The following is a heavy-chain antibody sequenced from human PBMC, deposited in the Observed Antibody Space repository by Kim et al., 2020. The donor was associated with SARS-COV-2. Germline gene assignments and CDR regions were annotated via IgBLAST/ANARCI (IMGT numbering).Heavy chain of an antibody. CDR1: GGSISSYY. D-gene: IGHD3-22*01. J-gene: IGHJ3*02. V-gene: IGHV4-59*12. CDR2: IYYSGST. Sequence: SETLSLTCTVSGGSISSYYWSWIRQPPGQGLEWIGYIYYSGSTNFNPSLKSRVTISLDTSKNQFSLKLSSVTAADTAVYYCAREGYYDSSGYYQHDAFDIWGPGAILTVSS. CDR3: AREGYYDSSGYYQHDAFDI.